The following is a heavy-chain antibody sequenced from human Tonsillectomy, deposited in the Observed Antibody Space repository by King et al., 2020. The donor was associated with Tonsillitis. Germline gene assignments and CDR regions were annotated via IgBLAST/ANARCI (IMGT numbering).Heavy chain of an antibody. CDR2: TKPDGSEN. CDR3: ARDGGYSSFDY. J-gene: IGHJ4*02. Sequence: VQLVESGGGLVQPGGNLRLSCVDSGFTFSVSWMTWVRQPPGKGLEWVATTKPDGSENWYVDSVKGRFTISRDNAKNTLYLQMNRLRAEDTAVYYCARDGGYSSFDYWGQGTLVTVAS. CDR1: GFTFSVSW. V-gene: IGHV3-7*04. D-gene: IGHD2-21*01.